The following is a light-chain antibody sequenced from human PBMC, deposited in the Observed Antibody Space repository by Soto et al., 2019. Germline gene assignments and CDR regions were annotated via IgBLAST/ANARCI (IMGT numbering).Light chain of an antibody. V-gene: IGLV2-14*01. CDR3: SSYTGSSTLCV. CDR2: EVT. Sequence: QSALTQPPSVSGSPGQSVTISCTGASSDVGGYNYVSWYQQHPGKAPKLIIYEVTNRPSGVPHRFSGSKSGNTASLTISGLQAEDEADYYCSSYTGSSTLCVFGAGTKLTVL. J-gene: IGLJ3*02. CDR1: SSDVGGYNY.